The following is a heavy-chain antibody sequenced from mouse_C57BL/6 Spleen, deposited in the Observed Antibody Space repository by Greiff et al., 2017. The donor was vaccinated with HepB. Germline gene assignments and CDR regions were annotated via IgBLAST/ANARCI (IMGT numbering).Heavy chain of an antibody. CDR2: ISSGGSYT. J-gene: IGHJ4*01. V-gene: IGHV5-6*01. CDR1: GFTFSSYG. D-gene: IGHD1-1*02. Sequence: EVQRVESGGDLVKPGGSLKLSCAASGFTFSSYGMSWVRQTPDKRLEWVATISSGGSYTYYPDSVKGRFTISRDNAKNTLYLQMSSLKSEDTAMYYCARHGGSSSMDYWGQGTSVTVSS. CDR3: ARHGGSSSMDY.